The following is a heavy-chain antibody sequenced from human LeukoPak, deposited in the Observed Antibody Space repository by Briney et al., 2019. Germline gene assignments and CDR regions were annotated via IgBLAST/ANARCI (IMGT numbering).Heavy chain of an antibody. CDR2: IYYSGST. J-gene: IGHJ6*03. Sequence: SETLSLTCTVSGGSISSSSYYWGWIRQPPGKGLEWIGSIYYSGSTYYNPSLKSRVTISVDTSKNQFSLKLSSVTAADTAVYYCATLGRAGIYYYYMDVWGKGTTVTVSS. CDR1: GGSISSSSYY. CDR3: ATLGRAGIYYYYMDV. V-gene: IGHV4-39*01. D-gene: IGHD6-6*01.